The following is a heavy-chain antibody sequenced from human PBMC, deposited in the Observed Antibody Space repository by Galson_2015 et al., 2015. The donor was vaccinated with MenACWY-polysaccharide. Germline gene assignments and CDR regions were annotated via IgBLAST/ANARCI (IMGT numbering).Heavy chain of an antibody. CDR3: AKVGPRSSWTMGIDY. CDR2: IQYDAVYK. CDR1: TVTFRGSG. V-gene: IGHV3-33*06. J-gene: IGHJ4*02. Sequence: SLRLSCAASTVTFRGSGMHWVRQAPGKGLEWVAVIQYDAVYKQYLDSVKGRFSVSRDNSKTTLYLEMNNLRAEDTAVYYCAKVGPRSSWTMGIDYWGQGTLVTVSS. D-gene: IGHD6-13*01.